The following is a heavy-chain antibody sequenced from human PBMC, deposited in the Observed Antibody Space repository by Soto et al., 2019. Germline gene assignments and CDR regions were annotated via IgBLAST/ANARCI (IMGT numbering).Heavy chain of an antibody. CDR2: ISTNGVGT. D-gene: IGHD6-6*01. J-gene: IGHJ6*03. Sequence: GGSLRLSCAASGFPLSGYAMDWVRRAPGKGLEYVSGISTNGVGTYYANSVQGRFTISRDNSKNTVYLQMGSLRPEDMAVYYCARRARPDFYYMDVWGKGTTVTVSS. CDR1: GFPLSGYA. V-gene: IGHV3-64*01. CDR3: ARRARPDFYYMDV.